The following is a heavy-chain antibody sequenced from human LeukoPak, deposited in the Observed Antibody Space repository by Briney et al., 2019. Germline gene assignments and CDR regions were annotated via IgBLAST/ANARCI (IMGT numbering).Heavy chain of an antibody. CDR1: GHSISSGYY. CDR2: IYHSGRT. Sequence: SETLSLTCTVSGHSISSGYYWGWIRQPPGKGLEWIGSIYHSGRTYYNPSLKSRVTISVDTSKNQFSLKLSSVTAADTAVYYCARLEVWGVNDYWGQGTLVTVSS. J-gene: IGHJ4*02. V-gene: IGHV4-38-2*02. CDR3: ARLEVWGVNDY. D-gene: IGHD3-10*01.